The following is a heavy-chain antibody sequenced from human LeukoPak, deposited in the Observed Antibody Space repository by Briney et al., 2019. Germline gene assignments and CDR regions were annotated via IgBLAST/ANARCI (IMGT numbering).Heavy chain of an antibody. CDR3: ARVAGLARYYYMDV. V-gene: IGHV4-31*03. CDR1: GGSISRGGYY. Sequence: PSQTLSLTCTVSGGSISRGGYYWSWLRQHPGKGLEWIGYIYYSGSTYYNPSLKSRVTISVDTSKNQFSLKLSSVTAADTAVYYCARVAGLARYYYMDVWGKGTTVTVSS. CDR2: IYYSGST. J-gene: IGHJ6*03.